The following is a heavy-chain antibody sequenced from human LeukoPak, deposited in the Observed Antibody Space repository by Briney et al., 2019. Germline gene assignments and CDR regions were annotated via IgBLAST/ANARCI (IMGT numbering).Heavy chain of an antibody. D-gene: IGHD6-13*01. CDR3: AKDIDSNWYSAFDI. J-gene: IGHJ3*02. CDR1: GFTFYDYA. Sequence: GGSLRLSCAATGFTFYDYAMHWVRHAPGKGLEWVSGISWNSGSIGYANSVKGRFTISRDNAKNSLYLQMNSLRAEDTALYYCAKDIDSNWYSAFDIWGRGTMVTVSS. CDR2: ISWNSGSI. V-gene: IGHV3-9*01.